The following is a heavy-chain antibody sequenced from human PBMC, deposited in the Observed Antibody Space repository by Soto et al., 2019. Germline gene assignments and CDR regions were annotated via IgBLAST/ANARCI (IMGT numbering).Heavy chain of an antibody. CDR2: ISSSGTTI. Sequence: QVQLLESGGGLVKPGGSLRLSCTASGFTFSDYYMSWIRQAPGKGLEWVSYISSSGTTIFYADSVRGRFTISRDNAKKSMYLQMNSVIGDDTKVYDCTRALYNCNYCFDYWGQGTTVTVSS. J-gene: IGHJ4*02. V-gene: IGHV3-11*01. CDR1: GFTFSDYY. CDR3: TRALYNCNYCFDY. D-gene: IGHD1-7*01.